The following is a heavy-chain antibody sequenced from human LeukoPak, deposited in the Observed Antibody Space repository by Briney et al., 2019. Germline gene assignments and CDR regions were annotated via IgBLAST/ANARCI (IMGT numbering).Heavy chain of an antibody. D-gene: IGHD3-10*01. CDR2: IYTSGST. CDR1: GGSISSYY. V-gene: IGHV4-4*07. CDR3: ARDRDGAPSYYFDY. J-gene: IGHJ4*02. Sequence: SETLSLTCTVSGGSISSYYWSWIRLPAGKGLEWIGRIYTSGSTNYNPSLKSRVTMSVDTSKNQFSLKLSSVTAADTAVYYCARDRDGAPSYYFDYWGQGTLVTVSS.